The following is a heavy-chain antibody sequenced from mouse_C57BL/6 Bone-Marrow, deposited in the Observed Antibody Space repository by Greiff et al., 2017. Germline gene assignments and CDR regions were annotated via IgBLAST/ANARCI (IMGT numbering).Heavy chain of an antibody. J-gene: IGHJ4*01. Sequence: VQLVESGPGLVQPSQSLSITCTVSGFSLTSYGVHWVRQSPGKGLEWLGVIWSGGSTDYNAAFISRLSISKDNSKSQVFFKMNSLQADDTAIYYCARLRWLRDAMDYWGQGTSVTVSS. D-gene: IGHD2-3*01. CDR2: IWSGGST. CDR1: GFSLTSYG. CDR3: ARLRWLRDAMDY. V-gene: IGHV2-2*01.